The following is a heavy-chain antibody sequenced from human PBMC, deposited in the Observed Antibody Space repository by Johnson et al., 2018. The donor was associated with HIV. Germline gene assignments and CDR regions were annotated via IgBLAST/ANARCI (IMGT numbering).Heavy chain of an antibody. Sequence: QVQLVESGGGVVQPGGSLRLSCAASGFTFSSYGMHWVRQAPGKGLEWVAVISYDGSNAYYADSGKGRFTISRDNSKNILYLQMNSLRPEDTGLYYCAKDGGLWSYSLDVWGQGTMVSVSS. CDR3: AKDGGLWSYSLDV. V-gene: IGHV3-30*19. CDR1: GFTFSSYG. CDR2: ISYDGSNA. D-gene: IGHD3-10*01. J-gene: IGHJ3*01.